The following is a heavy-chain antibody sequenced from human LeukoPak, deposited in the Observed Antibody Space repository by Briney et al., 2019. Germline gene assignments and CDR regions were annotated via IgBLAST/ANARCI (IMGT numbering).Heavy chain of an antibody. V-gene: IGHV1-3*01. D-gene: IGHD4-17*01. J-gene: IGHJ3*02. Sequence: ASVKVSCKASGYTFTSYAMHWVRQAPGQRLEWMEWINAGNGNTKYSQKFQGRVTITADKSTSTAYMELSSLRSEDTAVYYCARINDYGDSDAFDIWGQGTMVTVSS. CDR3: ARINDYGDSDAFDI. CDR1: GYTFTSYA. CDR2: INAGNGNT.